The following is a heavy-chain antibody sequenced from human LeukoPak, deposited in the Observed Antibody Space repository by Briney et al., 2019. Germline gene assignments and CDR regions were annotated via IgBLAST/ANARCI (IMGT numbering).Heavy chain of an antibody. D-gene: IGHD5-18*01. Sequence: SETLSLTCTVSGDSISSSSPYWGWIRQPPGKGLEWIGSIYYSGSTYYNTSLKSRVTISVDTSKNQFSLKLSSVTAADTAVYYCARGLGGTAMVTDYYYYMDVWGKGTTVTVSS. J-gene: IGHJ6*03. CDR1: GDSISSSSPY. V-gene: IGHV4-39*07. CDR2: IYYSGST. CDR3: ARGLGGTAMVTDYYYYMDV.